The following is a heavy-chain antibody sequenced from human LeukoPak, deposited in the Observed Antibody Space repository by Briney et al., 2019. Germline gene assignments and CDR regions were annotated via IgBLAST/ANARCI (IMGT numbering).Heavy chain of an antibody. V-gene: IGHV3-23*01. J-gene: IGHJ6*02. CDR1: GFTFSSYA. Sequence: GGSLRLSCEASGFTFSSYAMSWVRQAPGKGLEWVSLISDSGVYTYYADSVKGRFTISKDHSKNTVYLQMNSLRAEDTAIYYCAKDLKPAAGTGDGMDVWGQGTTVTVS. D-gene: IGHD6-13*01. CDR2: ISDSGVYT. CDR3: AKDLKPAAGTGDGMDV.